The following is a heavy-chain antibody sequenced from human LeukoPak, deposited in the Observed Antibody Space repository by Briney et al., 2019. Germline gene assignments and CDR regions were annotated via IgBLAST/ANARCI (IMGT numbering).Heavy chain of an antibody. CDR1: GFIFSSYA. CDR3: AKVRGYSAYYFDY. Sequence: PGGSLRLSCAASGFIFSSYAMSWVRQAPGKGLEWDSAISGSGGSTYYADSVKGRFTISRDNSKNTLYLQMNSLKAEDTAVYYCAKVRGYSAYYFDYWGQGTLVTVSS. V-gene: IGHV3-23*01. J-gene: IGHJ4*02. CDR2: ISGSGGST. D-gene: IGHD6-25*01.